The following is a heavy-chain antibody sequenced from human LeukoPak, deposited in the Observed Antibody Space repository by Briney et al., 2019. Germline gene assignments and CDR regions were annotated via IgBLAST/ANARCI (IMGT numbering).Heavy chain of an antibody. CDR3: ARVNYGDYAAGFDAFDI. J-gene: IGHJ3*02. V-gene: IGHV4-34*01. CDR2: INHSGST. Sequence: SETLPLTCAVYGGSFSGYYWSWIRQPPGKGLEWIGEINHSGSTNYNPSLKGRVTISVDTSKNQFSLKLSSVTAADTAVYYCARVNYGDYAAGFDAFDIWGQGTMVTVSS. CDR1: GGSFSGYY. D-gene: IGHD4-17*01.